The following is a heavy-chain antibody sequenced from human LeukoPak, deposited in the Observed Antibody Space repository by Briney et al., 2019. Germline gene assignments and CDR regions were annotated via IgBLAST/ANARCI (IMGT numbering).Heavy chain of an antibody. CDR3: GRNTSFCGHDY. CDR2: ISGYNDDT. V-gene: IGHV1-18*01. Sequence: GASVKLSCKASGYTFTNYGISWVRQAPGQGLEWMGWISGYNDDTNSAQTSQGRVTTTTDTSTSTTYSELRSLRSDATAVYYCGRNTSFCGHDYWDQGTVVIVSS. J-gene: IGHJ4*02. CDR1: GYTFTNYG. D-gene: IGHD2/OR15-2a*01.